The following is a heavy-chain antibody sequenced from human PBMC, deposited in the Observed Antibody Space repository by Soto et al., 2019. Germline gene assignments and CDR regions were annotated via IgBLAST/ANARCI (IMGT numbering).Heavy chain of an antibody. Sequence: QPGGSLRLSCAASGFTFMSYGMHWVRQAPGKRLEWVAVISYDGSNIYYADSVKGRFTVSRDNSKMTLFLQMNILRTEDTAVYYCAKALAAAGSIQYGMDVWGQGTTVTVSS. D-gene: IGHD6-13*01. CDR2: ISYDGSNI. J-gene: IGHJ6*02. CDR3: AKALAAAGSIQYGMDV. CDR1: GFTFMSYG. V-gene: IGHV3-30*18.